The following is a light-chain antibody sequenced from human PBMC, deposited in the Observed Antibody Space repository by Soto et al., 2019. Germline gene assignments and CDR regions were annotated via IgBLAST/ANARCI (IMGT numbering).Light chain of an antibody. J-gene: IGLJ2*01. Sequence: QAVVTQPPSASGTPGQRVTISCSGSSSNIGSNYVYWYQQLPGTAPKLLIYRNNQRPSGVPDRFSGSKSGTSASLAISGLRSEDEADYYCAAWEDSLSVVFGGGTKLTVL. V-gene: IGLV1-47*01. CDR3: AAWEDSLSVV. CDR2: RNN. CDR1: SSNIGSNY.